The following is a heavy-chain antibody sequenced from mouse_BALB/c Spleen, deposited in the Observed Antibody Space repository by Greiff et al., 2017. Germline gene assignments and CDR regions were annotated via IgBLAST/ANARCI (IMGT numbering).Heavy chain of an antibody. V-gene: IGHV1-9*01. CDR3: ASRYDGYSAWMAY. CDR1: GYTFSSYW. CDR2: ILPGSGST. Sequence: VQLQQSGAELMKPGASVKISCKATGYTFSSYWIEWVKQRPGHGLEWIGEILPGSGSTYYNEKFKGKATFTADTSSNTAYMQLSSLTSEDSAVYYCASRYDGYSAWMAYWGQGTLVTVSA. D-gene: IGHD2-3*01. J-gene: IGHJ3*01.